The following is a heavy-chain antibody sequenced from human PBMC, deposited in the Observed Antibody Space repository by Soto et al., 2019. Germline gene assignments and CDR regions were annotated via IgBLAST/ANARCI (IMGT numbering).Heavy chain of an antibody. CDR3: AAYYDYVWGSYQANWFDP. J-gene: IGHJ5*02. CDR2: IYHSGST. D-gene: IGHD3-16*02. Sequence: SETLSLTCAVSGGSISSSNWWSWVRQPPGKGLEWIGEIYHSGSTNYNPSLKSRVTISVDKSKNQFSLKLSSVTAADTAVYYCAAYYDYVWGSYQANWFDPWGQGTLVTSPQ. CDR1: GGSISSSNW. V-gene: IGHV4-4*02.